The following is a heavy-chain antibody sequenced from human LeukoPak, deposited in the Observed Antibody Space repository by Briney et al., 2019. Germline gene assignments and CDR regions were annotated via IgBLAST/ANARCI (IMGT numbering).Heavy chain of an antibody. Sequence: GGSLRLSCAASGFTFNNYWMHWVRQAPGKGLVWVSPINPDGTVTTYADSVKGRFTISRDNAKNTLYLQMNSLRAEDTAVYYCVRDSPSGFFDLWGRGTLVTVSS. CDR1: GFTFNNYW. J-gene: IGHJ2*01. CDR3: VRDSPSGFFDL. D-gene: IGHD6-19*01. CDR2: INPDGTVT. V-gene: IGHV3-74*01.